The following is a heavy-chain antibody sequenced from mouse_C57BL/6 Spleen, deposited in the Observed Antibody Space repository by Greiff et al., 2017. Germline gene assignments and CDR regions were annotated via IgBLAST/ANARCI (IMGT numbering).Heavy chain of an antibody. CDR2: IWSGGST. CDR3: ARRGAQATLYAMDY. Sequence: QVQLQQSGPGLVQPSQSLSITCTVSGFSLTSYGVHWVRQSPGKGLEWLGVIWSGGSTDYNAAFISRLSISKDNSKSQVFFKMNSLQADDTAIYYCARRGAQATLYAMDYWGQGTSVTVSS. CDR1: GFSLTSYG. D-gene: IGHD3-2*02. J-gene: IGHJ4*01. V-gene: IGHV2-2*01.